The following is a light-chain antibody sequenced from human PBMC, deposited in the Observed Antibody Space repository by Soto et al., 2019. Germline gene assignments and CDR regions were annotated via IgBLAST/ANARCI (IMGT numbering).Light chain of an antibody. Sequence: QSALTQPPSASGSPGQSVTISCTGTGSDVGGYNYVSWYQQHPGKAPKLMIYEVDKRPSGVPDRFSGSKSGNTASLTVSGLQAEDEADYYCSSYAGSNIYGFGTGTKVTVL. CDR1: GSDVGGYNY. CDR3: SSYAGSNIYG. CDR2: EVD. J-gene: IGLJ1*01. V-gene: IGLV2-8*01.